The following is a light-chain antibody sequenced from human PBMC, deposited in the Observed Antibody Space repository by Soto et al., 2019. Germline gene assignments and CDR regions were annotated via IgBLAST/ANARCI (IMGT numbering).Light chain of an antibody. J-gene: IGLJ1*01. CDR1: HSDIGGYKH. CDR3: SSYTSSTNLYI. V-gene: IGLV2-14*01. CDR2: EAS. Sequence: QSALTQPASVSASPGQLITIPCLGTHSDIGGYKHVCWYQQHPGKAPKLIIYEASNRPSGISDRFSGSKSGNTASLTISGLQADDEADYYCSSYTSSTNLYIFGTGTKVTVL.